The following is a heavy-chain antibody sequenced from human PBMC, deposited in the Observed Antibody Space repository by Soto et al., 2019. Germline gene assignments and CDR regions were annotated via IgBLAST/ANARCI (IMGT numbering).Heavy chain of an antibody. CDR3: AAGDSSGYYGG. J-gene: IGHJ4*02. CDR1: GFTLTSSS. V-gene: IGHV1-58*01. Sequence: GASVKVSCKASGFTLTSSSVQWLRQARGQRLEWIGWITVGTGNTNYAQKFQERVTITRDMSTSTAYMELKNLRSEDTAVYYCAAGDSSGYYGGWGRGTQVTVSS. CDR2: ITVGTGNT. D-gene: IGHD3-22*01.